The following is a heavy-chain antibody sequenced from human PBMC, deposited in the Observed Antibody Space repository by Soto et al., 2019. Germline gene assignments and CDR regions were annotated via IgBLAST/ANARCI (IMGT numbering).Heavy chain of an antibody. V-gene: IGHV1-2*02. CDR2: INPNSGGT. J-gene: IGHJ6*02. CDR1: VYTFTCYY. CDR3: ARDSVVYYDSSGYYYYYYGMDV. Sequence: XSVKVSCKASVYTFTCYYMHWVRQAPGQGLEWVGWINPNSGGTNYAQKFQGRVTMTRDTSISTAYMELSRLRSDDTAVYYCARDSVVYYDSSGYYYYYYGMDVWGQGTTVTVSS. D-gene: IGHD3-22*01.